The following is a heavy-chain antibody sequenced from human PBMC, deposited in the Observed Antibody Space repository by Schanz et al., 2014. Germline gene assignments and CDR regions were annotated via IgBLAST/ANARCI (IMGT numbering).Heavy chain of an antibody. V-gene: IGHV4-31*03. D-gene: IGHD3-10*01. CDR1: GGSISSGGYY. Sequence: QVQLQESGPGLVKPSQTLSLTCTVSGGSISSGGYYWSWIRQHPGKGLEWIGYIYDGGSTYYNPSLKSRVTISVDTSKNQFSLRLSSVTAADTAVYYCARAKRFGDMDVWGQGTTVTVSS. CDR3: ARAKRFGDMDV. J-gene: IGHJ6*02. CDR2: IYDGGST.